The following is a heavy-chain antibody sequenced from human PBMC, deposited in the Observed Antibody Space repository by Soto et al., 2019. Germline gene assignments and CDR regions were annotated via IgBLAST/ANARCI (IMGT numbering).Heavy chain of an antibody. CDR2: INPNSGGT. J-gene: IGHJ3*02. CDR1: GYTFTGYY. Sequence: ASVKVSCKASGYTFTGYYMNWVRQAPGQGLEWMGWINPNSGGTNYAQKFQGRVTMTRDTSISTAYMELSRLRSDDTAVYYCVSSGYYYDDAFEIWGQGTMVTVS. D-gene: IGHD3-22*01. V-gene: IGHV1-2*02. CDR3: VSSGYYYDDAFEI.